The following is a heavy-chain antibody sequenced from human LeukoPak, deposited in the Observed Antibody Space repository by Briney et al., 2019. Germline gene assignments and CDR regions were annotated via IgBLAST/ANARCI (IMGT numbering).Heavy chain of an antibody. Sequence: PGRSLRLSCAASGFTFSSYGMHWVRQAPGKGLEWVAVLSYDGSNKYYADSVKGRFTISRDNSKNTLYLQMNSLRAEDTAVYYCAKDRVTMVRGINYYGMDVWGKGTTVTVSS. CDR3: AKDRVTMVRGINYYGMDV. J-gene: IGHJ6*04. D-gene: IGHD3-10*01. CDR1: GFTFSSYG. V-gene: IGHV3-30*18. CDR2: LSYDGSNK.